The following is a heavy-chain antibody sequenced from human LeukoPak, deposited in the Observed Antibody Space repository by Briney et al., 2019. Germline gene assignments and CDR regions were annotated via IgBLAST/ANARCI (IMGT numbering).Heavy chain of an antibody. CDR2: IYNSGST. CDR3: ARGASLGY. D-gene: IGHD3-16*01. Sequence: SETLSLTCTVSGGSISSYYWNWIRQPPGKGLEWIGCIYNSGSTYNPSPKSRVTISVDTSKNQFSLKLSSVTAADTAVYYCARGASLGYWGQGTLVSVSS. J-gene: IGHJ4*02. V-gene: IGHV4-59*08. CDR1: GGSISSYY.